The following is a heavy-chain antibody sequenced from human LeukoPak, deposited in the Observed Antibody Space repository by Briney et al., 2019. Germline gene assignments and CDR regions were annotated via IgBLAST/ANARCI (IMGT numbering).Heavy chain of an antibody. Sequence: PSETLSLTCTVSGGSISRGGYYWSWIRQHPGKGLEWIGYIYYSGSTYYNPSLKSRVTISVDTSKNQFSLKLSSVTAADTAVYYCARAGPSDYYDSSGYYPDAFDIWGQGTMVTVSS. CDR3: ARAGPSDYYDSSGYYPDAFDI. D-gene: IGHD3-22*01. CDR1: GGSISRGGYY. CDR2: IYYSGST. V-gene: IGHV4-31*03. J-gene: IGHJ3*02.